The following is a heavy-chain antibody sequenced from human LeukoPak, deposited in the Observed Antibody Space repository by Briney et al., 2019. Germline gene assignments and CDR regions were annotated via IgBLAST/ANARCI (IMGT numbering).Heavy chain of an antibody. J-gene: IGHJ5*02. Sequence: SETLSLTCTVSGGSINSGDYYWSWIRQPPGKGLEWIGYIYYSGSTYYNPSLKSRVTISVDTSKNQFSLKLSSVTAADTAVYYCASLPVGDWFDPWGQGTLVTVSS. CDR2: IYYSGST. CDR1: GGSINSGDYY. CDR3: ASLPVGDWFDP. V-gene: IGHV4-30-4*08. D-gene: IGHD2-8*02.